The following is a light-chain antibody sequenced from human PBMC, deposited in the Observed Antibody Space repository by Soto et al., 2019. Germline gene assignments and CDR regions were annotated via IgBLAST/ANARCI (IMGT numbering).Light chain of an antibody. Sequence: IVLTQSPATLSVSPGEIATLSCWASQTLDSMVAWYQQKSGQAPRLLIYSASARATGVPARFSGYGSGTDFTLTISNLQSEDLGVYYCQQYKDWPTTFGQGTKVEV. V-gene: IGKV3-15*01. J-gene: IGKJ1*01. CDR2: SAS. CDR3: QQYKDWPTT. CDR1: QTLDSM.